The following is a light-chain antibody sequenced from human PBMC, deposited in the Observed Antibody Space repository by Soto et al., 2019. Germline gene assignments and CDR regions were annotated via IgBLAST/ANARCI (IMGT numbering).Light chain of an antibody. V-gene: IGKV3-20*01. CDR3: QQYTTSPFT. Sequence: EIVMTQSPVTLSVSPGERATLSCRASQTIRSDLAWYQQKPGQAPRVLIYGASSRATGIPDRFSGSRSGADFTLTISRLEPEDFAVYYCQQYTTSPFTFGPGTKVDIK. J-gene: IGKJ3*01. CDR1: QTIRSD. CDR2: GAS.